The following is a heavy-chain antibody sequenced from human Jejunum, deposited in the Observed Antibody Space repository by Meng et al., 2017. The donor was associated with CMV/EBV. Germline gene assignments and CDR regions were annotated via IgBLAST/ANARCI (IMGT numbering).Heavy chain of an antibody. D-gene: IGHD2-21*01. CDR2: ISGSGQMT. J-gene: IGHJ4*02. CDR3: AKERIELWCSDY. V-gene: IGHV3-23*01. Sequence: SGFSFGGYAMSWVRQVPGKGLEWISSISGSGQMTHYADSVKGRFIISKDKSRNTLYLQMNSLRAEDTAIYYCAKERIELWCSDYWGQGTPVTVSS. CDR1: GFSFGGYA.